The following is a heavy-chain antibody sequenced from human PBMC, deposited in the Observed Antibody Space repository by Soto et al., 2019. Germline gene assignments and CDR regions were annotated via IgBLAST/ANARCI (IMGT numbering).Heavy chain of an antibody. J-gene: IGHJ5*02. D-gene: IGHD6-13*01. CDR2: INAGNGNT. CDR1: GYTFTSYA. Sequence: ASVKVSRKASGYTFTSYAMHWVRQAPGQRLEWMGWINAGNGNTKYSQKFQGRVTITRDTSASTAYMELSSLRSEDTAVYYCATGQQLVNWFDPWGQGTLVTVSS. V-gene: IGHV1-3*01. CDR3: ATGQQLVNWFDP.